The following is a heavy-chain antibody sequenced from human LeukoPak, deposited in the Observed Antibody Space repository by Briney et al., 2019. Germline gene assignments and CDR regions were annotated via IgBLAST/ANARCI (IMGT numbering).Heavy chain of an antibody. Sequence: ASVKVSCKASGYTFSTSGISWVRQAPGQGLEWMGWISTYNGNTRYAQKFQGRVTMTTDTSTSTAYMELRGLRSDDTAVYYCARALGSWIYVFEYWGQGTLVTVSS. D-gene: IGHD3-10*01. V-gene: IGHV1-18*01. CDR2: ISTYNGNT. CDR3: ARALGSWIYVFEY. CDR1: GYTFSTSG. J-gene: IGHJ4*02.